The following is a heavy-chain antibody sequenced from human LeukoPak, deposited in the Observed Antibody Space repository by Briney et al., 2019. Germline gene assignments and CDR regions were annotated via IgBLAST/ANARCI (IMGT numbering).Heavy chain of an antibody. Sequence: GASVKVSCKASGGTFSSYAISWVRQAPGQGLEWMGGISPIFGTANYAQKFQGRVTITTDESTSTAYMELSSLRSEDTAVYYCARDRRLHYYGSGSGGAFDIWGQGTMVTVSS. V-gene: IGHV1-69*05. CDR2: ISPIFGTA. CDR3: ARDRRLHYYGSGSGGAFDI. CDR1: GGTFSSYA. D-gene: IGHD3-10*01. J-gene: IGHJ3*02.